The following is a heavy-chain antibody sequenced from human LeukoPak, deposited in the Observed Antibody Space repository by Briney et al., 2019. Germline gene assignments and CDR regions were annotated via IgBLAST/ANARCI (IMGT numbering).Heavy chain of an antibody. Sequence: GESLKISCKGSGYRFTTYWIGWVRQLPGKGLEWMGIINPGDSDTRYSPSFQGQVTISADKSISTAYLLWSSLKASDTAMYYCARHPITRYYDSSGYSAAGPDYWGQGTLVTVSS. CDR2: INPGDSDT. CDR3: ARHPITRYYDSSGYSAAGPDY. V-gene: IGHV5-51*01. D-gene: IGHD3-22*01. J-gene: IGHJ4*02. CDR1: GYRFTTYW.